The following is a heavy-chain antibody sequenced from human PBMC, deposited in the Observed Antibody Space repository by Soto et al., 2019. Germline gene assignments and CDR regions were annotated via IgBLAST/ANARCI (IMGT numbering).Heavy chain of an antibody. J-gene: IGHJ6*02. V-gene: IGHV4-61*05. CDR1: GGSIRSSTYY. Sequence: SETLSLTCTVSGGSIRSSTYYWGWICQPPGKGLEWIGYISNSVSTNYNPSLKSRVTISVDTSKNQFSLKLSSVTAADTAVYYCARASPGWGSEFRDYYYYGMDVWGQGTTVTVSS. CDR3: ARASPGWGSEFRDYYYYGMDV. D-gene: IGHD6-19*01. CDR2: ISNSVST.